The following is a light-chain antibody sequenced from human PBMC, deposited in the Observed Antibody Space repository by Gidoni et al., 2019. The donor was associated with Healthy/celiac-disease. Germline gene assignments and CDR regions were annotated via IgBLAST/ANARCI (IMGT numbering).Light chain of an antibody. J-gene: IGLJ2*01. Sequence: SSELTPDPAVSVALGQTVRITCQGDSRRSYYASWYQQKPGQAPVLVIYGKNNRPSGIPDRFSGSSSGNTASLTITGAQAEDEADYYCNSRDSSGNHLVFGGGTKLTVL. CDR3: NSRDSSGNHLV. V-gene: IGLV3-19*01. CDR1: SRRSYY. CDR2: GKN.